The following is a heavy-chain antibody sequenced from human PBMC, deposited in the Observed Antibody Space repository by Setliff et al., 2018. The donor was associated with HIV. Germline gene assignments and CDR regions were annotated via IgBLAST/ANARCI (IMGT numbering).Heavy chain of an antibody. D-gene: IGHD3-22*01. V-gene: IGHV3-11*04. CDR1: GFTFSDYY. Sequence: GGSLRLSCAASGFTFSDYYMSWIRQAPGEGLEWVSYISSSGTTIYYADSVKGRFTISRDNAKNSLYLQMNSLRAEDTAVYYCARPNYYDSSGSFDYWGQGTLVTVSS. J-gene: IGHJ4*02. CDR3: ARPNYYDSSGSFDY. CDR2: ISSSGTTI.